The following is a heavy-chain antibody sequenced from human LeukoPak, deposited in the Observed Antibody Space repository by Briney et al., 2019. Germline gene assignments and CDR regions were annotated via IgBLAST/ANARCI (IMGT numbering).Heavy chain of an antibody. CDR2: ISTSGST. CDR1: GFIFSSYS. J-gene: IGHJ4*02. Sequence: GSLRLSCAASGFIFSSYSMSWIRQPPGKGLEWIGRISTSGSTNYNPSLKSRITISVDTSKSQFSLKLNSVTAADTAVYYCAWLPSYWGQGTLVTVSS. D-gene: IGHD5-12*01. V-gene: IGHV4-4*08. CDR3: AWLPSY.